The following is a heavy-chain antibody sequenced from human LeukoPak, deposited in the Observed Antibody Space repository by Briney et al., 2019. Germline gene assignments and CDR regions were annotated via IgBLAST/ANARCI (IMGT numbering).Heavy chain of an antibody. CDR3: ATRGYSGYDYGY. Sequence: SETLSLTCTVSGGSIRSYYWSWIRQPPEKGLEWIGEINHSGSTNYNPSLKSRVAISVDTSKSQFSLNLTSVSAADTAVYYCATRGYSGYDYGYWGQGTLVTVSS. J-gene: IGHJ4*02. V-gene: IGHV4-34*01. CDR1: GGSIRSYY. D-gene: IGHD5-12*01. CDR2: INHSGST.